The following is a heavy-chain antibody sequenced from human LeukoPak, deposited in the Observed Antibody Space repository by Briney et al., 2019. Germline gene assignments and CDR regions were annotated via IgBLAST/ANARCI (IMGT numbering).Heavy chain of an antibody. Sequence: ASVKVSCKVSGYTLTELSMHWVRQAPGQGLEWMGWINPNSGGTNYAQKFQGRVTMTRDTSISTAYMELSRLRSDDTAVYYCARAGYSSSWYQEIWDYWGQGTLVTVSS. CDR2: INPNSGGT. CDR1: GYTLTELS. V-gene: IGHV1-2*02. J-gene: IGHJ4*02. CDR3: ARAGYSSSWYQEIWDY. D-gene: IGHD6-13*01.